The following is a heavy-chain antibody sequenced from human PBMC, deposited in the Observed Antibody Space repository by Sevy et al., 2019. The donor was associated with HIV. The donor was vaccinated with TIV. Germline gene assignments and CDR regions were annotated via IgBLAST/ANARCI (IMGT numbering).Heavy chain of an antibody. V-gene: IGHV3-23*01. CDR1: GFTFSSYA. J-gene: IGHJ3*02. Sequence: GGSLRLSCAASGFTFSSYAMSWVSQAPGKGLEWVSAISGSGGSTYYGNSVKGRVTMSKDNSKNTPYLQMNSLRAEDTAVYYCAKHCTDSSSWYADFYAFDIWGQGTMVTVSS. CDR2: ISGSGGST. D-gene: IGHD6-13*01. CDR3: AKHCTDSSSWYADFYAFDI.